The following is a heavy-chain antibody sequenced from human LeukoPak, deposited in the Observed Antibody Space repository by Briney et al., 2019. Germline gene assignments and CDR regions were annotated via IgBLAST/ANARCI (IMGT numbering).Heavy chain of an antibody. CDR3: ASFGEFQP. CDR2: IYYSGST. J-gene: IGHJ5*02. CDR1: GDPISSGGDY. Sequence: TQTLFLTCSVPGDPISSGGDYWSWIRQPPGKGLEWLGHIYYSGSTYYNPSLKSRVTISVDTSKNQFSLKLSSVTASDTAVYYWASFGEFQPWGQGTLVTVSS. D-gene: IGHD3-10*01. V-gene: IGHV4-31*03.